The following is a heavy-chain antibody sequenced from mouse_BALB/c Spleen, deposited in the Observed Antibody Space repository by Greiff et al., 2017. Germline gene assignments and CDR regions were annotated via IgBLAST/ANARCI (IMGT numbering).Heavy chain of an antibody. CDR2: ISSGGST. D-gene: IGHD4-1*01. CDR1: GFTFSSYA. V-gene: IGHV5-6-5*01. J-gene: IGHJ2*01. CDR3: AREGTGTEGDDY. Sequence: EGKLVESGGGLVKPGGSLKLSCAASGFTFSSYAMSWVRQTPEKRLEWVASISSGGSTYYPDSVKGRFTISRDNARNILYLQMSSLRSEDTAMYYCAREGTGTEGDDYWGQGTTLKVSS.